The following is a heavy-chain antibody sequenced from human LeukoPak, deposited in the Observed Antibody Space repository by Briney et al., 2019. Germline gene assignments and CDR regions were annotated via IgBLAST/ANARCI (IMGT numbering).Heavy chain of an antibody. J-gene: IGHJ4*02. Sequence: ASVKVSCKASGYTFTSYAMNWVRQAPGQGLEWMGWINTNTGNPTYAQGFTGRFVFSLDTSVSTAYLQISSLKAEDTAVYYCARGIAVAGPREGIDYWGQGTLVTVSS. CDR3: ARGIAVAGPREGIDY. V-gene: IGHV7-4-1*02. CDR1: GYTFTSYA. CDR2: INTNTGNP. D-gene: IGHD6-19*01.